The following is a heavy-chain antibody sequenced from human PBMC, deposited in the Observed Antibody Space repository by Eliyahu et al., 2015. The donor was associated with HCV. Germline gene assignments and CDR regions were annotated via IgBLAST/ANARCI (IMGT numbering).Heavy chain of an antibody. D-gene: IGHD2/OR15-2a*01. J-gene: IGHJ4*02. CDR1: GFXFXSYS. Sequence: EVQLLDSGGGLVQPGGSLRLSCXASGFXFXSYSMSWVRQAPGKGLEWVXGVSSNGEKTYYADSVRGRFTISRDNSKNTVSLQMDSVRDEDTAMYYCAKDRPCSTCKPMDYWGQGTPVTVSS. V-gene: IGHV3-23*01. CDR3: AKDRPCSTCKPMDY. CDR2: VSSNGEKT.